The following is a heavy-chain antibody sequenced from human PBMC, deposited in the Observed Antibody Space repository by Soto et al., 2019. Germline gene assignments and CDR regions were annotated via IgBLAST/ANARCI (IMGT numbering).Heavy chain of an antibody. Sequence: PSETLSLTCAVSGYSISSGYYWSWIRQPPGKGLEWIGEINHSGSTNYNPSLKSRVTISVDTSKNQFSLKLSSVTAADTAVYYCARLFPDTLYYYGSGSLPRRYYYYGMDVWGQGTTVTVSS. J-gene: IGHJ6*02. V-gene: IGHV4-34*01. CDR1: GYSISSGYY. CDR2: INHSGST. D-gene: IGHD3-10*01. CDR3: ARLFPDTLYYYGSGSLPRRYYYYGMDV.